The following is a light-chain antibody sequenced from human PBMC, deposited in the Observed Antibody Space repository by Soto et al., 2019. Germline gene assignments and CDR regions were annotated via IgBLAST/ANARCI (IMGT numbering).Light chain of an antibody. CDR2: SAS. Sequence: DIQMTQSPSSLSASVGDRVTITCRASQGISNSLAWYPQKPGKVPKLLIYSASTLQSVVPHRFRGSGSGTDFTLTISSQQPQDVATYYGQQYNNAPPFTFGPGTKVESK. CDR1: QGISNS. V-gene: IGKV1-27*01. CDR3: QQYNNAPPFT. J-gene: IGKJ3*01.